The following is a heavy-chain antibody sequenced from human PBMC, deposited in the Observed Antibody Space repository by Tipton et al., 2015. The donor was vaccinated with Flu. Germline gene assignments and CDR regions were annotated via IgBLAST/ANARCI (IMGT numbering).Heavy chain of an antibody. CDR2: IVFISRIP. V-gene: IGHV1-69*01. CDR1: GDTFRNYA. Sequence: QLVQSGAEVKKPGSAVKVSCKASGDTFRNYAISWVRQAPGQGLEWMGGIVFISRIPNYPQKFQGRVTMTADESTNTVYMELSSLRSDDTAVYYCARQIYSTGELDYDYYFMDVWGKGTTVTVSS. J-gene: IGHJ6*03. D-gene: IGHD6-25*01. CDR3: ARQIYSTGELDYDYYFMDV.